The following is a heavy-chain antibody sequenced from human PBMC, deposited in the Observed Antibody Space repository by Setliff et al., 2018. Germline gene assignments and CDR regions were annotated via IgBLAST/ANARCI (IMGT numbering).Heavy chain of an antibody. V-gene: IGHV4-39*01. J-gene: IGHJ4*02. CDR3: ARASVVHAIAVGY. Sequence: SETLSLTCTVSGGSISSGVYYWGWIRQPPGTGLEWIGSIFYNGMAYYNPSLKSRVTMSVDTSKNQFSLNLTSVTAADTAVYYCARASVVHAIAVGYWGQGTLVTVSS. D-gene: IGHD2-15*01. CDR1: GGSISSGVYY. CDR2: IFYNGMA.